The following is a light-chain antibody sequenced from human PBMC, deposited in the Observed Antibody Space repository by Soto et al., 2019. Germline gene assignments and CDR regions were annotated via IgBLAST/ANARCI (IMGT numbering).Light chain of an antibody. CDR3: QQSFRVPPT. Sequence: DIQMTQSPSSLSASLGDRVTITCRASQSISNYLNWYQQKPGKAPKLLISVASTLQSGVPSRFSGGGSGTDFTLTINSLQPEDVEIYYCQQSFRVPPTLAGGTKVDIK. CDR2: VAS. J-gene: IGKJ4*01. CDR1: QSISNY. V-gene: IGKV1-39*01.